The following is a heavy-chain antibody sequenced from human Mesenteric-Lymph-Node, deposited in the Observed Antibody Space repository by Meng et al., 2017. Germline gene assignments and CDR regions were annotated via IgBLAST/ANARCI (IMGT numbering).Heavy chain of an antibody. D-gene: IGHD7-27*01. J-gene: IGHJ3*02. CDR1: GGTFSSYA. Sequence: SVKVSCKASGGTFSSYAISWVRQAPGQGLEGMGGIIPIFGTANYAQKFQGRVTITTDESTSTAYMELSSLRSEERAVYYCARRANWDDAFDIWGQGTMVTVSS. V-gene: IGHV1-69*05. CDR2: IIPIFGTA. CDR3: ARRANWDDAFDI.